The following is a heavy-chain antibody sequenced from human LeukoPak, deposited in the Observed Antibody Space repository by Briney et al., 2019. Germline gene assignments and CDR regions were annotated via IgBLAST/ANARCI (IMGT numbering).Heavy chain of an antibody. J-gene: IGHJ6*03. Sequence: GASVKVSCKASGYTFTNFFMHWVRQAPGQGLEWMGIINPNSGSTDYPQKFQGRVTITRNTSISTAYMELSSLRSEDTAVYYCARGRYIAGATFSGYYYYMDVWGKGTTVTVSS. CDR3: ARGRYIAGATFSGYYYYMDV. D-gene: IGHD1-26*01. V-gene: IGHV1-46*01. CDR1: GYTFTNFF. CDR2: INPNSGST.